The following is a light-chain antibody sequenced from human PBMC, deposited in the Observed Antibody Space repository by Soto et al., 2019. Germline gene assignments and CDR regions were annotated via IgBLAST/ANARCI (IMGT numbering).Light chain of an antibody. CDR2: DAS. CDR3: QQYETFSGT. J-gene: IGKJ1*01. CDR1: QTINSW. V-gene: IGKV1-5*01. Sequence: DIQMTKSPSTLSASGWDRVTITCRASQTINSWLAWYQQKPGKAPKLLIYDASALPRGVPSRFSGSGSGTKFTLTIASLQPDDFATHYCQQYETFSGTFGPGTKVDIK.